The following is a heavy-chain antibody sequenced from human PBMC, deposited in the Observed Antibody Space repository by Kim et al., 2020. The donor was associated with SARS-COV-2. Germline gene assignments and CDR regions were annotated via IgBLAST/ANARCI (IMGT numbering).Heavy chain of an antibody. V-gene: IGHV1-69*13. CDR1: GGTFSSYA. CDR2: IIPIFGTA. D-gene: IGHD2-15*01. CDR3: ARSLLVVVAATRISWINYYYGMDV. J-gene: IGHJ6*02. Sequence: SVKVSCKASGGTFSSYAISWVRQAPGQGLEWMGGIIPIFGTANYAQKFQGRVTITADESTSTAYMELSSLRSEDTAVYYCARSLLVVVAATRISWINYYYGMDVWGQGTTVTVSS.